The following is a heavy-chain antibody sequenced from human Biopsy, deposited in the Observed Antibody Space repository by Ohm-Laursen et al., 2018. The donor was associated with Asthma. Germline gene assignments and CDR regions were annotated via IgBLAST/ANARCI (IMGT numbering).Heavy chain of an antibody. V-gene: IGHV1-24*01. CDR1: GYSLTDLS. J-gene: IGHJ4*02. D-gene: IGHD4-17*01. CDR3: ASDFPKDYVRYNFQF. Sequence: GASVKVSCKISGYSLTDLSMHWVRQAPGQGFEWMGGHDHEEGGTVNARRFRGRVTMTEDTSTDTAYMELSSLSSDDTAVYYCASDFPKDYVRYNFQFWGQGTLVTVSS. CDR2: HDHEEGGT.